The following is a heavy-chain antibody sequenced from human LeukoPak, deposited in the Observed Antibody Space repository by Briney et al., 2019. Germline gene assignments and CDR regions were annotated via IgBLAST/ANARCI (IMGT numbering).Heavy chain of an antibody. J-gene: IGHJ4*02. CDR1: GFTFSSYS. Sequence: GGSLRLSCAASGFTFSSYSMNWVRQAPGKGLEWVSSISSSSSYIYYADSVKGRFTISRDNAQNSLYLQMNSLRAEDTAVYYCARKSNSGSYYDAGLPGDYWGQGTLVTVSS. V-gene: IGHV3-21*01. CDR2: ISSSSSYI. D-gene: IGHD1-26*01. CDR3: ARKSNSGSYYDAGLPGDY.